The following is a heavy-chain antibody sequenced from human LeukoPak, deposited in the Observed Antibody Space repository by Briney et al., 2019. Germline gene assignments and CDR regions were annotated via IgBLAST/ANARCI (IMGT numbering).Heavy chain of an antibody. CDR1: GGSISSGSYY. D-gene: IGHD2-15*01. Sequence: PSETLSLTCTVSGGSISSGSYYWSWIRQPAGKGLEWIGRIYTSGSTNYNPSLKSRVTISVDTSKNQFSLKLSSVTAADTAVYYCAREGSMGYCSGGSCYGRVYYYMDVWGKGTTVTISS. CDR3: AREGSMGYCSGGSCYGRVYYYMDV. CDR2: IYTSGST. V-gene: IGHV4-61*02. J-gene: IGHJ6*03.